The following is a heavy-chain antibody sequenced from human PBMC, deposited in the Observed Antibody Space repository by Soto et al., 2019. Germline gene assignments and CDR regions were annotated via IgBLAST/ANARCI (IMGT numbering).Heavy chain of an antibody. V-gene: IGHV4-31*03. Sequence: SETLSLTCTVSGGSISSGGYYWSWIRQHPGKGLEWIGYIYYSGSTYYNPSLKSRVTISVDTSKNQFSLKLSSVTAADTAVYYCARLNETENIVVVPAAPYFDYWGQGTLVTVSS. D-gene: IGHD2-2*01. CDR1: GGSISSGGYY. J-gene: IGHJ4*02. CDR2: IYYSGST. CDR3: ARLNETENIVVVPAAPYFDY.